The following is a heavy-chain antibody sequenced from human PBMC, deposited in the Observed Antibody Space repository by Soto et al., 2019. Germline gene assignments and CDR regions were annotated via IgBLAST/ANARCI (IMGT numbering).Heavy chain of an antibody. CDR1: GGSISSYY. CDR2: IYYSGST. V-gene: IGHV4-59*01. Sequence: SETLSLTCTVSGGSISSYYWSWIRQPPGKGLEWIGYIYYSGSTNYNPSLKSRVTISVDTSKNQFSLKLSSVTAADTAVYYCARGLDTAMVPVYYYYGMDVWGQGTTVTVSS. J-gene: IGHJ6*02. D-gene: IGHD5-18*01. CDR3: ARGLDTAMVPVYYYYGMDV.